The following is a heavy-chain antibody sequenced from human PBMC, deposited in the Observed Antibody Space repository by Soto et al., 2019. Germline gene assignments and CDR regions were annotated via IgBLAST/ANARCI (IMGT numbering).Heavy chain of an antibody. CDR3: ARVERGTVTTVVDAFDI. J-gene: IGHJ3*02. V-gene: IGHV4-34*01. CDR1: GGFVSSGSYY. D-gene: IGHD1-1*01. Sequence: QVQLQQWGAGLLKPSETLSLTCAVYGGFVSSGSYYWSWIRQPPGKGLEWIGEMSHSGGTHFNPTLKRRVTISVEPSPSQFPLKMSSVPAVDTALYYCARVERGTVTTVVDAFDIWGPGTMVTVSS. CDR2: MSHSGGT.